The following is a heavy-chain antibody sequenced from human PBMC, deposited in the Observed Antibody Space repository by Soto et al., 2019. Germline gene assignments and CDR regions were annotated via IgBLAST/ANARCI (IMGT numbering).Heavy chain of an antibody. CDR1: GFTFTDYG. D-gene: IGHD3-22*01. V-gene: IGHV3-7*01. CDR2: IKADGSER. CDR3: ARTHPSMIVVVIDYAY. Sequence: PVGSLRLSCVASGFTFTDYGMSWVGQAPGKGLEWVANIKADGSERYYVDSLKGRFTISRDSAKNSISLQMNSLRAEDTAVYYCARTHPSMIVVVIDYAYWSQGTLVTSPQ. J-gene: IGHJ4*02.